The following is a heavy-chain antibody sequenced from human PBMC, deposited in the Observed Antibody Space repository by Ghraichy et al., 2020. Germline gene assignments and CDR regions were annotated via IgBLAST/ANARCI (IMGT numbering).Heavy chain of an antibody. Sequence: GGSLRLSCAASGFTFSSYSMNWVRQAPGTGLAWVSCISGGSSTIYYADSVKGRFTISRDNAKNSLYLQMNSLRAEDTAVYLCARVRSGTYYFFDYWGQGTLVTVSS. CDR2: ISGGSSTI. V-gene: IGHV3-48*04. CDR1: GFTFSSYS. D-gene: IGHD1-26*01. CDR3: ARVRSGTYYFFDY. J-gene: IGHJ4*02.